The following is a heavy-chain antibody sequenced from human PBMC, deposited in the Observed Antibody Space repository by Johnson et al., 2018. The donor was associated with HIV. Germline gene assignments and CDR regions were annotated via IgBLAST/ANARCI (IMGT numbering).Heavy chain of an antibody. J-gene: IGHJ3*02. CDR1: GFTFSSYA. V-gene: IGHV3-7*01. Sequence: EVQLMESGGGVVQPGRSLRLSCAASGFTFSSYAMHWVRQAPGKGLEWVANIKQDGSEKYYVDSVNGRFTISRDNAKNSLYLQMNSLRAEDTAVYYCTSSIRNDALDIWGQGTMVTVSS. CDR2: IKQDGSEK. CDR3: TSSIRNDALDI.